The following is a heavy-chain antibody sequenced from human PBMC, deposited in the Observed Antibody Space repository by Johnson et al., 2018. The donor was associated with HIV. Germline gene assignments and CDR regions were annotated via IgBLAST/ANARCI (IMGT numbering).Heavy chain of an antibody. CDR3: AKDQWEQTLNAFDI. V-gene: IGHV3-30*02. Sequence: VQLVESGGGVVQPGRSLRLSCAASGFTVSSNYMTWVRQAPGKGLEWVAFIRYDGSNKYYADSVKGRFTISRDNSKNTLYLQMNSLRAEDTAVYYCAKDQWEQTLNAFDIWGQGTMVTVSS. J-gene: IGHJ3*02. CDR2: IRYDGSNK. D-gene: IGHD1-26*01. CDR1: GFTVSSNY.